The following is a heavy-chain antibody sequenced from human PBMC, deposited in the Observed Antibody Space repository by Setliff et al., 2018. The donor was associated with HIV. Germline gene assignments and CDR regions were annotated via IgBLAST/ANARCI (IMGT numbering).Heavy chain of an antibody. D-gene: IGHD3-10*01. CDR3: ARARQVARIWFGELLRISWFDP. J-gene: IGHJ5*02. V-gene: IGHV4-39*07. CDR2: IYYSGST. CDR1: GGSISTSSYY. Sequence: TSETLSLTCNVSGGSISTSSYYWGWIRQPPGKGLEWIGSIYYSGSTNYNPSLKSRVTISVDTSKNQFSLKLSSVTAADTAVYYCARARQVARIWFGELLRISWFDPWGQGTLVTVSS.